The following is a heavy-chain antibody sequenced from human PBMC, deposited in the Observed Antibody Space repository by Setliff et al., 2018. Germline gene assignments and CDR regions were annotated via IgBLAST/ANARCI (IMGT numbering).Heavy chain of an antibody. V-gene: IGHV1-2*02. CDR2: INPKTGGT. D-gene: IGHD5-18*01. J-gene: IGHJ4*02. Sequence: ASVKVSCKASGYTFVGYYLHWVRQAPGQGLEWMGWINPKTGGTNYAQRFQGRVTMTRDTSISTAYMELSSLRSDDTAVYYCARFSGHNYGSFDSWGQGTLVTVSS. CDR1: GYTFVGYY. CDR3: ARFSGHNYGSFDS.